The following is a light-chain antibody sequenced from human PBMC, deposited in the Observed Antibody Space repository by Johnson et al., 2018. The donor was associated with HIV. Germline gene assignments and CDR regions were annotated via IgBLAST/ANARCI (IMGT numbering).Light chain of an antibody. Sequence: HSVLTQPPSVSAAPGQKVTISCSGSSSNIGNNYVSWYQQLPGTAPKVLIYDNNKRPSGIPDRFYGSKSGTSATLGITGLQTGDEADYYCGTWDSCLSGGLSLFGPGSKVTVL. CDR1: SSNIGNNY. J-gene: IGLJ1*01. CDR3: GTWDSCLSGGLSL. V-gene: IGLV1-51*01. CDR2: DNN.